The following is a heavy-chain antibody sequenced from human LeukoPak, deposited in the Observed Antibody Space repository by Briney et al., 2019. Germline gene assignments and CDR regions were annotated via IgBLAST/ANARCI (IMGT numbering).Heavy chain of an antibody. J-gene: IGHJ6*02. Sequence: GGSLRLSCAASGFTFSSYAMSWVRQAPGKGLEWVSAISGSGGSTYYADSVKGRFTISRDNSKNTLYLQMNSLRAEDTAVYYCARDLLGYGDYYYYGMDVWGQGTTVTVSS. CDR2: ISGSGGST. CDR1: GFTFSSYA. D-gene: IGHD3-16*01. CDR3: ARDLLGYGDYYYYGMDV. V-gene: IGHV3-23*01.